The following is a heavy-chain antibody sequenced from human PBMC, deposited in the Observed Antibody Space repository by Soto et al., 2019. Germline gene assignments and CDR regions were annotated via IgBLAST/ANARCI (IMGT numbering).Heavy chain of an antibody. CDR2: LYSSGST. V-gene: IGHV4-61*01. CDR1: GGSVSSGYYY. J-gene: IGHJ4*02. Sequence: PSETLSLTCTVSGGSVSSGYYYWSWIRQPPGKGLEWIGYLYSSGSTNYNPSLKSRVTISVDTSKNQFSLKLSSVTAADTAVYYCARDSYYDILSYDYWGQGTLVTVSS. D-gene: IGHD3-9*01. CDR3: ARDSYYDILSYDY.